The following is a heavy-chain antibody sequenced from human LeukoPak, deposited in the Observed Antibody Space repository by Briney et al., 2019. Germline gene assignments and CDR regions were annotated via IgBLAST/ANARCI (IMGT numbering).Heavy chain of an antibody. Sequence: PGGSLRLSCAASGFTFSYYSMNWVRQAPGKGLEWVGRIKSKSNDGTTDYAAPVKGRFTISRDDSKNTLYLQMNSLKAEDTAVYYCTTDRGIVEKPLFDCWGQGTLVTVSS. V-gene: IGHV3-15*01. D-gene: IGHD3-10*01. CDR2: IKSKSNDGTT. CDR1: GFTFSYYS. CDR3: TTDRGIVEKPLFDC. J-gene: IGHJ5*01.